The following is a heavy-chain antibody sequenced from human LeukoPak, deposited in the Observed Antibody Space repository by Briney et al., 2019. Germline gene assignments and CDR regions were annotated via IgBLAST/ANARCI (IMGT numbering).Heavy chain of an antibody. Sequence: PGGSLRLSYAASGFTFSRHAMHWVRQAPGKGLEWVAVISYDGSNEYYADSVKGRFTISRDNSKNTLYLQMNSLRAEDTAVYYCARESHTSTTFDYWGQGTLVTVSS. CDR2: ISYDGSNE. J-gene: IGHJ4*02. CDR3: ARESHTSTTFDY. D-gene: IGHD1-1*01. CDR1: GFTFSRHA. V-gene: IGHV3-30-3*01.